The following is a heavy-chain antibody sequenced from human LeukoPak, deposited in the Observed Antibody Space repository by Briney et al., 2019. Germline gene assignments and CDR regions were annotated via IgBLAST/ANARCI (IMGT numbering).Heavy chain of an antibody. CDR1: GGPFSGYY. CDR3: ARENCSSTTCFSLSEDVYFDY. V-gene: IGHV4-34*01. D-gene: IGHD2-2*01. Sequence: SETLSLTCAVYGGPFSGYYWSWIRQSPGKGLEWIGEINHSGSTNYNPSLKSRVTISVDTSKNQFSLKLSSVTAADTAVYYCARENCSSTTCFSLSEDVYFDYWGQGTLVPVSS. J-gene: IGHJ4*02. CDR2: INHSGST.